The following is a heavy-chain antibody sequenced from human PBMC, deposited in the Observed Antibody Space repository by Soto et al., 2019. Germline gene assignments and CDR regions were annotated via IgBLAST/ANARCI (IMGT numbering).Heavy chain of an antibody. Sequence: SETLCLTCTISGGSITNYYWTWIRPSPGKGLEWIGYISYSGTTDYNPSLKSRVTISVDTSKNQFSLKLTSATTADTAVYYCASLEWSTSKIGVWGQGTTVTVSS. CDR1: GGSITNYY. CDR2: ISYSGTT. J-gene: IGHJ6*02. CDR3: ASLEWSTSKIGV. D-gene: IGHD3-3*01. V-gene: IGHV4-59*01.